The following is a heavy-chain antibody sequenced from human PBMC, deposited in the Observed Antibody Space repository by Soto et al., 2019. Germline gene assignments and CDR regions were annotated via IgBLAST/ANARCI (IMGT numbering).Heavy chain of an antibody. J-gene: IGHJ4*02. CDR3: AKPHLGWSGYSYGL. D-gene: IGHD5-18*01. V-gene: IGHV3-23*01. CDR2: ISGSGGST. CDR1: GFTFSSYA. Sequence: GGSLRLSCAASGFTFSSYAMSWVRQAPGKGLEWVSAISGSGGSTYYADSVKGRFTISRDNSKNTLYLQMNSLRAEDTAVYYCAKPHLGWSGYSYGLWGQGTLVTVSS.